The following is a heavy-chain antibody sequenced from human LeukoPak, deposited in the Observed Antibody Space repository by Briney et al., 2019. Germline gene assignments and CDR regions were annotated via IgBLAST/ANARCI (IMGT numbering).Heavy chain of an antibody. V-gene: IGHV3-30*04. CDR2: ISYDGSNK. Sequence: GGSLRLSCAASGFTFSSYAMHWVRQAPGKGLEWVAVISYDGSNKYYADSVKGRFTISRDNSKNTLYLQMNSLRAEDTAVYYCARSGRVEWLVDYGGQGPLVTVSS. CDR3: ARSGRVEWLVDY. J-gene: IGHJ4*02. CDR1: GFTFSSYA. D-gene: IGHD3-3*01.